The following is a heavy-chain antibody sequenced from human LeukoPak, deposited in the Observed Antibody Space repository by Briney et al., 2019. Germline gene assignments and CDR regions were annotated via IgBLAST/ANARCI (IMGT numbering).Heavy chain of an antibody. CDR2: ISAYNGNT. CDR3: AIYYDSSGYYYWFDY. J-gene: IGHJ4*02. D-gene: IGHD3-22*01. V-gene: IGHV1-18*01. CDR1: GYTFTSYG. Sequence: ASVKVSCKASGYTFTSYGISWVRQAPGQGLEWMGWISAYNGNTNYAQKLQGRVTMTTDTSTSTAYMELRSLRSDDTAVYYCAIYYDSSGYYYWFDYWGQGTLVTVSS.